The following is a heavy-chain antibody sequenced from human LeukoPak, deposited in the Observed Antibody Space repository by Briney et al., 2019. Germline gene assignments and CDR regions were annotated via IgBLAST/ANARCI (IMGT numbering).Heavy chain of an antibody. Sequence: PAGSLGLSCAASGFTVSSNYISWVHQAPGKGLEWVSLIYSGGSTYYADSVKGRFSISRDNSKNTLFLQMNSLRAEDTAVYYCATDAHWGQRTLVTDSS. J-gene: IGHJ4*02. CDR1: GFTVSSNY. CDR2: IYSGGST. V-gene: IGHV3-53*01. CDR3: ATDAH.